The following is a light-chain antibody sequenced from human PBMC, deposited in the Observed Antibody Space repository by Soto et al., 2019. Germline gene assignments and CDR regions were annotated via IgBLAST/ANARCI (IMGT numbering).Light chain of an antibody. V-gene: IGLV3-1*01. J-gene: IGLJ2*01. CDR3: QAWDSFHVV. CDR2: QDS. Sequence: SYELTHPPSVSVSQGQTASITCSGDKLGDKYACWYQQKPGQSPVLVIYQDSKRPSGIPERFSGSNSGNTATLTISGTQAMDEADYYCQAWDSFHVVFGGGTKLTVL. CDR1: KLGDKY.